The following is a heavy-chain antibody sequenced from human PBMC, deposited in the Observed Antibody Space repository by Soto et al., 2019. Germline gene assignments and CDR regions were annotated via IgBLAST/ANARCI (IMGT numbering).Heavy chain of an antibody. D-gene: IGHD2-2*01. CDR2: IIPIFGTA. V-gene: IGHV1-69*13. CDR3: ARDRAYCSSTSCPGGMDV. Sequence: ASVKVSCKASGGTFSSYAISWVRQAPGQGLEWMGGIIPIFGTANYAQKFQGRVTITADESTSTAYMELSSLRSEDTAVYYCARDRAYCSSTSCPGGMDVWGQGTTVTVSS. J-gene: IGHJ6*02. CDR1: GGTFSSYA.